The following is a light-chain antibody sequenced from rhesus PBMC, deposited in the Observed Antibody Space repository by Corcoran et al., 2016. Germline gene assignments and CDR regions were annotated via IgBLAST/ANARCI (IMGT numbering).Light chain of an antibody. CDR2: EFS. V-gene: IGLV2-19*02. J-gene: IGLJ1*01. Sequence: QAAPPQSPSVSGSAGHSVTISCTGTSSDIGYYNAVSWYQQHPGKAPKLMIYEFSKRPSGVSDRFSGSKSGNTASLTISGLQAEDEADYYCSSYAGSGTFIFGAGTRLTVL. CDR3: SSYAGSGTFI. CDR1: SSDIGYYNA.